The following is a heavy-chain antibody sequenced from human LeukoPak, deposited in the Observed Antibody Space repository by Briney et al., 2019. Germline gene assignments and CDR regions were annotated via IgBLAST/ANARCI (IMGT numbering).Heavy chain of an antibody. CDR3: AKDIRELRAAFDY. J-gene: IGHJ4*02. V-gene: IGHV3-30*02. CDR2: IWYDGSNK. CDR1: GFTFSTYA. Sequence: GGSLRLSCAASGFTFSTYAMSWVRQAPGKGLEWVAFIWYDGSNKYYADSVKGRFTISRDNSKNTLYLQMNSLRAEDTAVYYCAKDIRELRAAFDYWGQGTLVTVSS. D-gene: IGHD1-26*01.